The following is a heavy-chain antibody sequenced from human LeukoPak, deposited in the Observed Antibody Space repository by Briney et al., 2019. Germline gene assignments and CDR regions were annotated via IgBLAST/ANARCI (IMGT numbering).Heavy chain of an antibody. Sequence: GASVKVSCKASGYTFTSYYMHWVRQAPGQGLEWMGIINPSGGSTSYAQKLQGRVTMTTDTSTSTAYMELRSLRSDDTAVYYCARATGSGSGWNDYYYYYMDVWGKGTTVTISS. CDR3: ARATGSGSGWNDYYYYYMDV. V-gene: IGHV1-46*01. CDR1: GYTFTSYY. J-gene: IGHJ6*03. D-gene: IGHD6-19*01. CDR2: INPSGGST.